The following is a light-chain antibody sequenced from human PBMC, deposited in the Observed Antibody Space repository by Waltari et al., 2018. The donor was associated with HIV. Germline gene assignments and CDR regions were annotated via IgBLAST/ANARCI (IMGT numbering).Light chain of an antibody. J-gene: IGLJ3*02. V-gene: IGLV3-21*02. CDR2: DDS. CDR3: QVWDSSSDHPV. CDR1: NIGSKS. Sequence: SYVLTQAPSVSVAPGQTARITCGGNNIGSKSVHWYQRKPGQAPVLVVYDDSDRPAGIPERFSGSNSGNTATLTSSRVEAGDEADYYCQVWDSSSDHPVFGGGTKLTVL.